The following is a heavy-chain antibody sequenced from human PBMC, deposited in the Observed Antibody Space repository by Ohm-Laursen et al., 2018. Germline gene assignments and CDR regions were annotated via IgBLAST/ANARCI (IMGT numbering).Heavy chain of an antibody. J-gene: IGHJ6*02. CDR3: AKDTLSYYDFWSGYFLYCMDV. Sequence: SLRLSCAASGFTFDDYGMSWVRQAPGKGLEWVSGINWNGGSTGYADSVKGRFTISRDNAKNSLYLQMNSLRAEDTALYYCAKDTLSYYDFWSGYFLYCMDVWGQGTTVTVSS. CDR1: GFTFDDYG. D-gene: IGHD3-3*01. CDR2: INWNGGST. V-gene: IGHV3-20*04.